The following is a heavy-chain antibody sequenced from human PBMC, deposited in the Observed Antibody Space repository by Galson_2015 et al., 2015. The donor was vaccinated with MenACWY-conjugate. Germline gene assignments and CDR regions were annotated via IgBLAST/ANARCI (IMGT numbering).Heavy chain of an antibody. CDR2: IYWDDDK. Sequence: FIYWDDDKRYSPSLKSRLTITKDTSKNQVVLTVSNMDPVDTATYYCARRYCSTTSCYGCDYWGQGALVTVSS. V-gene: IGHV2-5*02. CDR3: ARRYCSTTSCYGCDY. J-gene: IGHJ4*02. D-gene: IGHD2-2*01.